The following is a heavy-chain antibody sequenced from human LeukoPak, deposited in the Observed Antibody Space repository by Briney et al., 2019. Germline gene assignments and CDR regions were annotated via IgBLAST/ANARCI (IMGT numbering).Heavy chain of an antibody. CDR3: ARGRLGLVGATKYYYYYYMDV. J-gene: IGHJ6*03. CDR1: GGSISSGTYS. V-gene: IGHV4-61*02. CDR2: VYSRGST. Sequence: SETLSLTCTVSGGSISSGTYSWSWIRQPAGKGLEWIGRVYSRGSTYYNPPLKSRVTISVDTSKNQFSLKLSSVTAADTAVYYCARGRLGLVGATKYYYYYYMDVWGKGTTVTVSS. D-gene: IGHD1-26*01.